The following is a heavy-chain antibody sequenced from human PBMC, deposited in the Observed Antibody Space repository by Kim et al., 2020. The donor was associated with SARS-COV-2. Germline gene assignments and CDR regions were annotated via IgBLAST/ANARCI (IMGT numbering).Heavy chain of an antibody. CDR1: GGTFSSYS. CDR2: IIPILNIT. J-gene: IGHJ3*02. D-gene: IGHD6-19*01. CDR3: ARAANSGWLGDAFDI. Sequence: SVKVSCKTSGGTFSSYSISCVRQAPGQGLEWLGRIIPILNITKNAQKFQGRVSITADKSTNTAYMELSSLRSEDTAVYYCARAANSGWLGDAFDIWGQGTIVSVSS. V-gene: IGHV1-69*04.